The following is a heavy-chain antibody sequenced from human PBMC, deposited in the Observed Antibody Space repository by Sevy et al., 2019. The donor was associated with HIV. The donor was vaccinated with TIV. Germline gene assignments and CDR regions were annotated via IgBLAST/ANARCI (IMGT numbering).Heavy chain of an antibody. CDR1: GFTFSSYW. CDR2: IKEDGSEK. CDR3: ARPYRTDPFYYSGSGGYYYPSYFDS. J-gene: IGHJ4*02. Sequence: GGSLRLSCAASGFTFSSYWMTWVRQAPGKGLEWVANIKEDGSEKFYVDSVKGRFNISRDKAKNSLYLQMNSLRAEDTAVYYCARPYRTDPFYYSGSGGYYYPSYFDSWGQGTLVTVSS. V-gene: IGHV3-7*01. D-gene: IGHD3-22*01.